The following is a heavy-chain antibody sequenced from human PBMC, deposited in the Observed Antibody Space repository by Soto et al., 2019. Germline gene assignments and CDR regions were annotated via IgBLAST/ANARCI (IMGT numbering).Heavy chain of an antibody. Sequence: EVQLLKSGGGLVQPGGSLRLSCAASGFTFSSYAMSWVRQARGKGLEWVSVISGSGGSTYYADSVKGRFTISRDNSKNTLYLHMNSLRAEDTAVYYCAKRGSGSQFDYWGQGTLVTVSS. CDR1: GFTFSSYA. V-gene: IGHV3-23*01. CDR3: AKRGSGSQFDY. J-gene: IGHJ4*02. CDR2: ISGSGGST. D-gene: IGHD1-26*01.